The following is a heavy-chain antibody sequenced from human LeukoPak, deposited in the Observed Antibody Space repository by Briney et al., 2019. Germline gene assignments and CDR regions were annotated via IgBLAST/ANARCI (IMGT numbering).Heavy chain of an antibody. CDR1: GYTFTGYY. J-gene: IGHJ4*02. CDR2: INPGGGST. CDR3: ARDRENWNSAGLDY. V-gene: IGHV1-46*01. Sequence: ASVKVSCKASGYTFTGYYVHWGRQAPGQGVEWMGMINPGGGSTSYAQKFQGRVTVTRDTSTSTVYMDLSSLRSEDTAVYYCARDRENWNSAGLDYWGQGTLVTVSS. D-gene: IGHD1-7*01.